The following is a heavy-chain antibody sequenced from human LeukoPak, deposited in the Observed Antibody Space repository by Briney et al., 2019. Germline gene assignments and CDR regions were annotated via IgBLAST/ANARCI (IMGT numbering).Heavy chain of an antibody. J-gene: IGHJ4*02. CDR2: ISNSGSMI. Sequence: PGGSLRLSCAVSGLTFSSYNMNWVRQAPGKGLEWVSYISNSGSMIYYADSVKGRFTLSRDNAKNLLYLQMNSLRDEDTAVYYCARGPISGWSADYWGQGILVTVSS. CDR1: GLTFSSYN. CDR3: ARGPISGWSADY. V-gene: IGHV3-48*02. D-gene: IGHD6-19*01.